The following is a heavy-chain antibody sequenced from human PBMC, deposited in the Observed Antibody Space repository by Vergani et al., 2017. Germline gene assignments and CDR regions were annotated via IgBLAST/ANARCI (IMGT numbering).Heavy chain of an antibody. CDR1: GFSLTTGGEG. D-gene: IGHD3-9*01. Sequence: QITLRESGPTLVKPTQTLTLTCTSSGFSLTTGGEGVGWIRQPPGRALEWLAFVYWNDDERYSPSLKSRVTNTKDTSKNEVILTMATMDPVDTATYYCVHRLGYFDWDGAFDVWVPGTMVTDSS. J-gene: IGHJ3*01. CDR2: VYWNDDE. CDR3: VHRLGYFDWDGAFDV. V-gene: IGHV2-5*01.